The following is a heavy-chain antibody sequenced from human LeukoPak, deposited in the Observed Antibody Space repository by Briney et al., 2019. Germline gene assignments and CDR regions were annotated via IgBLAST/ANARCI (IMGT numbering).Heavy chain of an antibody. CDR3: ARDLSVITFEWHHWYFDL. CDR2: ISDDGTKQ. CDR1: GFRFSIYS. Sequence: GGSLRLSCAASGFRFSIYSLHWVRRAPGKGLEGVAGISDDGTKQYYADSVRGRFTSSRDNSENTLYLQMDSLRADDTAVYYCARDLSVITFEWHHWYFDLWGRGTQLTVSS. V-gene: IGHV3-30*01. J-gene: IGHJ2*01. D-gene: IGHD3-3*01.